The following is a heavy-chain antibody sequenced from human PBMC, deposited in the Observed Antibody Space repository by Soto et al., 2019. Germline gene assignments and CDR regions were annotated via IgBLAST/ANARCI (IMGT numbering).Heavy chain of an antibody. CDR1: GFTFSNYT. Sequence: EVQLVESGGGLVKPGGSLRVSCAASGFTFSNYTMNWVRQAPGKGLEWVSAISSSSLYIYYADSVKGRFTISRDNAKNSLYLQMNSLGADDTAVYYCARANYDFCSGYSNYFGMDVWGQGTTVTVSS. V-gene: IGHV3-21*01. J-gene: IGHJ6*02. CDR3: ARANYDFCSGYSNYFGMDV. D-gene: IGHD3-3*01. CDR2: ISSSSLYI.